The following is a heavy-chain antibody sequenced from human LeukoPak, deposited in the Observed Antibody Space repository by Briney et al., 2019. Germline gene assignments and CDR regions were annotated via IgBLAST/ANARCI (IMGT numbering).Heavy chain of an antibody. V-gene: IGHV3-23*01. CDR3: AKDRISVAAPYNWFDP. D-gene: IGHD2-15*01. Sequence: PGGSLRLSCAASGFTFSNYAMSWVRQPPGKGLEWVSTVSGSGLSTYSADSVKGRFTISRDNSKNTLSLQMNSLRAEDTAVYYCAKDRISVAAPYNWFDPWGPGTLVTVSS. CDR2: VSGSGLST. J-gene: IGHJ5*02. CDR1: GFTFSNYA.